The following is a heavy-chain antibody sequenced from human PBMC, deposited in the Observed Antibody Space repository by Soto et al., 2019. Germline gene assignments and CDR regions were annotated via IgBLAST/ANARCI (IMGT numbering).Heavy chain of an antibody. CDR1: GYTFTSYG. Sequence: ASVKVSCKASGYTFTSYGISWVRQAPGQGLEWMGWISAYNGNTNYAQKLQGRVTMTTDTSTSTAYMELRSLRSDDSAVYYCARAIGDHYYDSSGYYGYWGQGTLVTVSS. D-gene: IGHD3-22*01. V-gene: IGHV1-18*01. CDR3: ARAIGDHYYDSSGYYGY. J-gene: IGHJ4*02. CDR2: ISAYNGNT.